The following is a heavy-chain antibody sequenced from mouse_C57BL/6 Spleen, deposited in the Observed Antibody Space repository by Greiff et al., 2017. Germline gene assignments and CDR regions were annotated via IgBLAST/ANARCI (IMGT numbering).Heavy chain of an antibody. CDR1: GYSFTSYY. J-gene: IGHJ2*01. Sequence: QVQLQQSGPELVKPGASVKISCKASGYSFTSYYIHWVKQRPGQGLEWIGWIYPGSGNTKYNEKFKGKATLTADTSSSTAYMQLSSLTSEDSSVYYCAREEGYALDDWGQGTTLTVSS. D-gene: IGHD2-2*01. CDR2: IYPGSGNT. CDR3: AREEGYALDD. V-gene: IGHV1-66*01.